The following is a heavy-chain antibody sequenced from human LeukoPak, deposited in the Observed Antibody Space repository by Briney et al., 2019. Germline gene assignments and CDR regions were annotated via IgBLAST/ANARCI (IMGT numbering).Heavy chain of an antibody. CDR3: ARGRSGLTDRYSDF. D-gene: IGHD2-15*01. CDR2: ISINGGST. V-gene: IGHV3-64*02. CDR1: GFTFSIYG. J-gene: IGHJ4*02. Sequence: PGGSLRLSCAASGFTFSIYGMHWGRKAPGKGLEYVSAISINGGSTDYADSLKDRFAISRDNSNTTLYLQMGSLRAEDMAVYYCARGRSGLTDRYSDFWGQGALVTVSS.